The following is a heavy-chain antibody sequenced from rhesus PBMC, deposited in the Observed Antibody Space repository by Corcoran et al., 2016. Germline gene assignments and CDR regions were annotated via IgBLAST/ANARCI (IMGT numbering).Heavy chain of an antibody. CDR2: IHGRSGTT. D-gene: IGHD3S6*01. CDR1: GGSMSADYY. V-gene: IGHV4S7*01. CDR3: ARTAATADY. J-gene: IGHJ4*01. Sequence: QVQLKESGAGLVRPSETLSLTCAVSGGSMSADYYWTWIRRYPGKGLEGIGNIHGRSGTTSYNGYCKSRCTIPKDYANKHVFLSGTSVTAADTAVDYWARTAATADYWGQGVLLTVSS.